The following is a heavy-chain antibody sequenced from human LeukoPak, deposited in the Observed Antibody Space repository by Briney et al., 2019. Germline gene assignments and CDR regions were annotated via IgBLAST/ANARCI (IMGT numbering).Heavy chain of an antibody. CDR1: GGTFSSYA. CDR3: ARDLITGTLAFDY. CDR2: IIPIFGTA. V-gene: IGHV1-69*01. J-gene: IGHJ4*02. Sequence: ASVKVSCKASGGTFSSYAISWVRQAPGQGLEWMGGIIPIFGTANYAQKFQGRVTITADESTSTAYMELSSLRSGDTAVYYCARDLITGTLAFDYWGQGTLVTVSS. D-gene: IGHD1-20*01.